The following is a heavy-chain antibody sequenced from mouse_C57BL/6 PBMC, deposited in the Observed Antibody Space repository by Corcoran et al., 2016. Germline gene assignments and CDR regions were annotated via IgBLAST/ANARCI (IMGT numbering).Heavy chain of an antibody. CDR2: IYPGSGNT. CDR3: ARDGTGTYFDY. Sequence: QVQLKQSGAELVRPGASVKLSCKASGYTFTDYYINWVKQRPGQGLEWIARIYPGSGNTYYNEKFKGKATLTAEKSSSTAYMQLSSLTSEDSAVYFCARDGTGTYFDYWGQGTTLSVSS. J-gene: IGHJ2*01. V-gene: IGHV1-76*01. D-gene: IGHD4-1*01. CDR1: GYTFTDYY.